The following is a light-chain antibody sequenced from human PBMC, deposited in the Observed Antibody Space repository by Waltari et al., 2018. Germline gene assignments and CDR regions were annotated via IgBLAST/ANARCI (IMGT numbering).Light chain of an antibody. CDR3: QQYNNWPPGT. J-gene: IGKJ1*01. CDR1: QSVSSN. V-gene: IGKV3-15*01. CDR2: GAS. Sequence: EIVMTQSPATLSVSPGERATLSSRASQSVSSNLAWYQQKPGQAPRLLIYGASTSATGIPARFSGSGSGTEFTLTISSLQSEDFAVYYCQQYNNWPPGTFGQGTKVEIK.